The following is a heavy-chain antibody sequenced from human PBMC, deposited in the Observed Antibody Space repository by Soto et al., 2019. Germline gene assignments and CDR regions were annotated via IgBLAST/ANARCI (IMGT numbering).Heavy chain of an antibody. J-gene: IGHJ6*03. Sequence: ASETLSLTCAFSSGSISSSNWWSWVRQPPGKGLEWIGEISHNGSTNYNPSLKRRVTISVDKSKNQFSLKLSSVTAADTAVYYCARAFGYSGSHYYYYYMDVWGKGTPVTVSS. CDR3: ARAFGYSGSHYYYYYMDV. CDR2: ISHNGST. CDR1: SGSISSSNW. D-gene: IGHD1-26*01. V-gene: IGHV4-4*02.